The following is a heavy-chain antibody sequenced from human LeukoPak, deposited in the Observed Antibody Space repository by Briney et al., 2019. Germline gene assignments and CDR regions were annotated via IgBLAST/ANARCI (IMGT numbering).Heavy chain of an antibody. Sequence: PGGSLRLSCAASGFTFSSYGMHWVRQSPGKGLEWVAVIWYDGSNKNYADSVKGRFTISRDNSKNTLYLQMNSLRAEDTAVYYCARGIVGALDAFDIWGQGTMVTVSS. CDR3: ARGIVGALDAFDI. D-gene: IGHD1-26*01. J-gene: IGHJ3*02. CDR1: GFTFSSYG. V-gene: IGHV3-33*01. CDR2: IWYDGSNK.